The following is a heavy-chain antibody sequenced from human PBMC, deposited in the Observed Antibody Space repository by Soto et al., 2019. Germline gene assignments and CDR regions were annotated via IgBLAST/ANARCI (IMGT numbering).Heavy chain of an antibody. D-gene: IGHD6-13*01. CDR2: IIPILGIA. CDR3: ARVEDVAAGADY. CDR1: GVTFSSYT. V-gene: IGHV1-69*02. J-gene: IGHJ4*02. Sequence: QVQLVQSGAEVKKPGSSVKVSCKASGVTFSSYTSSWVRQAPGQGLEWMGRIIPILGIANYAQKFQGRVTITADKSTSTAYMALSSLRSEDTAVYYCARVEDVAAGADYWGQGTLVTVSS.